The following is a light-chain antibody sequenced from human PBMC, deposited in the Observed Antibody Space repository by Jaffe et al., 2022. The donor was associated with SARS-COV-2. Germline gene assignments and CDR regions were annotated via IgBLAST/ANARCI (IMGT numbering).Light chain of an antibody. CDR3: QQYGSLYPGYELQYT. J-gene: IGKJ2*01. Sequence: EIVLTQSPGTLSLSPGERATLSCRASQSVSSSYLAWYQQKPGQAPRLLIYGASSRATGIPDRFSGSGSGTDFTLTISRLEPEDFAVYYCQQYGSLYPGYELQYTFGQGTKLEIK. CDR2: GAS. CDR1: QSVSSSY. V-gene: IGKV3-20*01.